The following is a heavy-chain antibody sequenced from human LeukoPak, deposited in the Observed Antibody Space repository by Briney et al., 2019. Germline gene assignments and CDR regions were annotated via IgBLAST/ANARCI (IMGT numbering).Heavy chain of an antibody. CDR2: ISSSSSTI. V-gene: IGHV3-48*02. CDR1: GLTVSSYS. J-gene: IGHJ4*02. CDR3: ARARASGRSGFDY. Sequence: GSLRLSCVASGLTVSSYSMNWVRQAPGKGLERVSYISSSSSTIYYADSVKGRFTISRDNAKNSLDLQMNSLRDEDTAVYYCARARASGRSGFDYWGQGTLVTVSS. D-gene: IGHD2-15*01.